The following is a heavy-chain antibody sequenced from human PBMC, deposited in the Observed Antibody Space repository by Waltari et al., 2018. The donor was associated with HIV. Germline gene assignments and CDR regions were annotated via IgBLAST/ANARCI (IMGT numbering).Heavy chain of an antibody. V-gene: IGHV3-48*04. Sequence: EVQLVESGGALVQPGGWLRLSCAASRSTFSRFAMHEVRQAPGKGVEWVSYISSSSTTINYADSVNGRFTISGDNAKNLLYLQMSSLRAEDTAVYFCARERFGSSYFGYWGQGTLVTVSS. CDR3: ARERFGSSYFGY. D-gene: IGHD6-6*01. J-gene: IGHJ4*02. CDR1: RSTFSRFA. CDR2: ISSSSTTI.